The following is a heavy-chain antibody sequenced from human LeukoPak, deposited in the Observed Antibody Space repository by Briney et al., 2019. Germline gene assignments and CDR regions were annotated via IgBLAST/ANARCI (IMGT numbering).Heavy chain of an antibody. V-gene: IGHV4-30-4*01. D-gene: IGHD3-9*01. CDR2: IYYSGST. CDR3: ARVLFDNSWFDP. Sequence: SETLSLTCTVSGGSISSGDYYWSWIRQPPGKGLEWIGYIYYSGSTYYNPSLKSRVTLSVDTSKNQFSLKLSSVTAADTAVYYCARVLFDNSWFDPWGQGTLVTVSS. CDR1: GGSISSGDYY. J-gene: IGHJ5*02.